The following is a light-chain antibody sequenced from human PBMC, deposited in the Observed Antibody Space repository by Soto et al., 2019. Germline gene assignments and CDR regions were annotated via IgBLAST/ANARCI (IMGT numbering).Light chain of an antibody. Sequence: DIQMTQSPSSLSASVGDRIIISCRASQGISNLLAWYQQKPGKAPKLLIYSASTLQSGVPSRISGSGSGTDFTLTISRLQPEYVATYYCQKYSSAPLTFGPGTNGAIK. CDR3: QKYSSAPLT. J-gene: IGKJ3*01. CDR2: SAS. CDR1: QGISNL. V-gene: IGKV1-27*01.